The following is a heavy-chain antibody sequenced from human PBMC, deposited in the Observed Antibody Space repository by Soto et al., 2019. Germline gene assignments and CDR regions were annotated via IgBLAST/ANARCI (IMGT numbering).Heavy chain of an antibody. CDR3: ARGDTALSYWYFDL. CDR2: IDPSDSYT. J-gene: IGHJ2*01. V-gene: IGHV5-10-1*01. D-gene: IGHD5-18*01. Sequence: EVQLVQSGAEVKKPGESLRISCKGSGYSFTSHWISWVRQMPGKGLEWMGRIDPSDSYTIYSPSFQGHVTISADKSISTVYLQWSSLKASDTATYYCARGDTALSYWYFDLWGRGTLVTVSS. CDR1: GYSFTSHW.